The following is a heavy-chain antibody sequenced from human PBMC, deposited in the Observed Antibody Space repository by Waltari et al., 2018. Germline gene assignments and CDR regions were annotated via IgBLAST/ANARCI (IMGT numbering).Heavy chain of an antibody. Sequence: QVQLVQSGAEVKKPGASVKVSCKASGYTFTSYDLNWVRQATGQGLEWMGWMNPNSGNTGYAQKFQGRVTMTRNTSISTAYMELSSLRSEDTAVYYCAASSSWYYYYYYYGMDVWGQGTTVTVSS. CDR3: AASSSWYYYYYYYGMDV. V-gene: IGHV1-8*01. CDR1: GYTFTSYD. CDR2: MNPNSGNT. D-gene: IGHD6-13*01. J-gene: IGHJ6*02.